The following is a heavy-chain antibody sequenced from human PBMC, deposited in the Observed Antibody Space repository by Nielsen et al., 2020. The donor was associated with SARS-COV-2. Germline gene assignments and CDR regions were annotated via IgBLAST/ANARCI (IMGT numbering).Heavy chain of an antibody. V-gene: IGHV1-2*04. J-gene: IGHJ3*02. CDR3: AREYYDYVWGSYRHDAFDI. CDR2: INPNSGGT. Sequence: ASVKVSCKASGYTFTGYYMHWVRQAPGQGLEWMGWINPNSGGTNYAQKFQGWVTMTRDTSISTAYMELSRPRSDDTAVYYCAREYYDYVWGSYRHDAFDIWGQGTMVTVSS. CDR1: GYTFTGYY. D-gene: IGHD3-16*02.